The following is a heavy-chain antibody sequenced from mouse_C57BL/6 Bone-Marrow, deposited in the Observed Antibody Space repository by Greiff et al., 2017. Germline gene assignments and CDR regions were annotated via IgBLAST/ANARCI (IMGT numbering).Heavy chain of an antibody. J-gene: IGHJ4*01. D-gene: IGHD2-3*01. CDR2: INPSSGNT. V-gene: IGHV1-7*01. CDR3: ARGGWVLRRAIDY. CDR1: GYTFTSYW. Sequence: QVQLQQSGAELAKPGASVKLSCKASGYTFTSYWMHWVKQRPGQGLEWIGYINPSSGNTKYNQKFKDTATLTADKSSSTAYMQLSSLTCEDSAVYYYARGGWVLRRAIDYWGQGTSVTVSS.